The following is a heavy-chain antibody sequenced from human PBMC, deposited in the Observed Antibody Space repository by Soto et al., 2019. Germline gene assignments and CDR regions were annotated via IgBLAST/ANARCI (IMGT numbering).Heavy chain of an antibody. CDR3: ARWRRNDGDSSHWFDP. D-gene: IGHD4-17*01. J-gene: IGHJ5*02. CDR1: GFTFSSYS. V-gene: IGHV3-21*01. Sequence: EVQLVESGGGLVKPGGSLRLSCAASGFTFSSYSMNWVRQAPGKGLEWVSSISSGSSYIYYADSVKGRFTISRDNANNSLYLKMNSVRADDTAVYYCARWRRNDGDSSHWFDPWGQGTLVTVSS. CDR2: ISSGSSYI.